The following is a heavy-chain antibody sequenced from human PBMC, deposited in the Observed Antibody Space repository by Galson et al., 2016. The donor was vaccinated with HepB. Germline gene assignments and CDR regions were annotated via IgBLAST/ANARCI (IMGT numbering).Heavy chain of an antibody. Sequence: SVKVSCKASGYTFTGHYVHWVRQAPGQGLEWMGWMNPNTGATNYPQRFQGRVTLTRDTSISTAYMDLSRLRSDDTAVYYCARGAFCGSTSCRYSYPAHCLDVWGQGTTVTVSS. CDR1: GYTFTGHY. V-gene: IGHV1-2*02. D-gene: IGHD2-2*01. J-gene: IGHJ6*02. CDR2: MNPNTGAT. CDR3: ARGAFCGSTSCRYSYPAHCLDV.